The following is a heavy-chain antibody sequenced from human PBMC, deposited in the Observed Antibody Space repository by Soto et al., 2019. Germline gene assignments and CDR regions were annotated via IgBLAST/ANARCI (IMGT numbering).Heavy chain of an antibody. CDR1: GFSFTSYG. CDR2: ISSDGSNK. D-gene: IGHD6-13*01. Sequence: QVQLVESGGGVVQPGRSLTLSCAASGFSFTSYGMHWVRQAPGKGLDWVALISSDGSNKYYPDSVKGRLTISRDNSKNTLDLQMNSLRSEDTAVYYCAAGLYFFDYCGQGTLVTVSS. CDR3: AAGLYFFDY. V-gene: IGHV3-30*03. J-gene: IGHJ4*02.